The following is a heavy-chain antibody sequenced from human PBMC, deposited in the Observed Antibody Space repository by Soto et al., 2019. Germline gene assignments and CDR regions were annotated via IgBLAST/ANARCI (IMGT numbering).Heavy chain of an antibody. J-gene: IGHJ5*02. CDR3: ASHFPNFIAEAALRGNWSAP. V-gene: IGHV4-39*01. CDR1: GVSVISGSYY. CDR2: IYYSGST. Sequence: TLSRTCGVSGVSVISGSYYFCFIRRRPVKLLDFIGSIYYSGSTYYNPSLKSRVTISVDTSKNQFSLKLSSVTAADTAVYYCASHFPNFIAEAALRGNWSAPWGPATMLSVSS. D-gene: IGHD6-13*01.